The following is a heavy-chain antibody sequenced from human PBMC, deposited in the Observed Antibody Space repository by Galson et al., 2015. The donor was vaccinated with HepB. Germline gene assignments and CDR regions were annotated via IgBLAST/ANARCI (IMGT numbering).Heavy chain of an antibody. Sequence: SLRLSCAASGFTSNDYYMSWIRQAPGKGLEWLSYISGRSTFTNYVDSVKGRFTISRDNAKNSLYLQMNSLRVEDTAVYYCARDPQYYYDSTGAFDIWGQGTMVTVSS. D-gene: IGHD3-22*01. CDR2: ISGRSTFT. CDR1: GFTSNDYY. J-gene: IGHJ3*02. V-gene: IGHV3-11*06. CDR3: ARDPQYYYDSTGAFDI.